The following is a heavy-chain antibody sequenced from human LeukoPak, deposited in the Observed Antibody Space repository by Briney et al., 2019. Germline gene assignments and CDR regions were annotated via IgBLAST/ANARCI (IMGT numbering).Heavy chain of an antibody. D-gene: IGHD3-10*01. CDR2: IYPNSGGT. J-gene: IGHJ3*02. CDR1: GYTFTGYY. CDR3: ASLRGGFGELLIDI. Sequence: ASVKVSCKASGYTFTGYYMHWVRQAPGQGLEWMGWIYPNSGGTNYAQKFQGRVTMTRDTSISTAYMELSRLRSDDTAVYYCASLRGGFGELLIDIWGQGTMVTVSS. V-gene: IGHV1-2*02.